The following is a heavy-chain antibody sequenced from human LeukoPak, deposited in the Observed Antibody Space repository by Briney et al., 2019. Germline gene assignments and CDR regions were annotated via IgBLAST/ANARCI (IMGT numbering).Heavy chain of an antibody. J-gene: IGHJ3*02. V-gene: IGHV4-4*02. CDR2: IYHSGST. CDR1: GGSISSSNW. D-gene: IGHD3-9*01. Sequence: SETLSLTCAVSGGSISSSNWWSWVRQPPGKGLEWIGEIYHSGSTNYNPSLKRRVTISVDTSKNQFSLKLSSVTATDTAVYYCQRGAGIRYLGFDAFDIWGQGTMVTVSS. CDR3: QRGAGIRYLGFDAFDI.